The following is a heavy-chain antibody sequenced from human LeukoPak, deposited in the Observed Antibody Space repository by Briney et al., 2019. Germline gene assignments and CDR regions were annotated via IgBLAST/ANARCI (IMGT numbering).Heavy chain of an antibody. CDR1: GYTFTTYG. V-gene: IGHV1-18*01. D-gene: IGHD6-19*01. J-gene: IGHJ4*02. CDR2: ISAYNGDT. CDR3: AVAVAGPSGYLDY. Sequence: GASVKVSCKASGYTFTTYGINWVRQAPGQGLEWMGWISAYNGDTNYPQNLQGRVSMTIDTSTSTAYMELRSLRSDDTAVYYCAVAVAGPSGYLDYWGQGTLVTVSS.